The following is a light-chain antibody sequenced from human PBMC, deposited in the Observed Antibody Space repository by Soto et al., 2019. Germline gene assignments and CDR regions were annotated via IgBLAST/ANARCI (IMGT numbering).Light chain of an antibody. CDR2: KAS. CDR1: QGIGIW. J-gene: IGKJ1*01. V-gene: IGKV1-5*03. CDR3: RQYESFRT. Sequence: DIQMTQSPSTLSASVGDRVTITCRASQGIGIWLAWYQQKPGRAPNLLIYKASTLQTGVPSRFSGSGSGTEFALTISSLQPDDFATDYCRQYESFRTFGQGTNVEIK.